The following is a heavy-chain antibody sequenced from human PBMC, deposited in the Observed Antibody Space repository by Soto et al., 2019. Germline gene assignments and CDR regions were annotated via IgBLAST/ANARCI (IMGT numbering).Heavy chain of an antibody. J-gene: IGHJ4*02. CDR2: IYWDDDK. Sequence: QITLKESGPTLVKPTQTLTLTCTFSGFSLTTSGASVGWVRQPPGKALEWLALIYWDDDKRYSPSLKSRLTITKDHSKNQVVLTMTNMDPVDTATYYCAQDNYYASWSLFDNWGQGTLVTVSS. V-gene: IGHV2-5*02. CDR3: AQDNYYASWSLFDN. CDR1: GFSLTTSGAS. D-gene: IGHD3-10*01.